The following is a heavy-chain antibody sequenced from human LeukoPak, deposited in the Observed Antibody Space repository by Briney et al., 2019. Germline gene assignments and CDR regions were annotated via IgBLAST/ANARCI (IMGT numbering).Heavy chain of an antibody. CDR1: GFTFSSYA. CDR3: AKVMGARVVVAAPPFDY. V-gene: IGHV3-23*01. Sequence: GGSLRLSCAVSGFTFSSYAMSWVRQAPGKGQERVSAISGSGGSTYYAASVKGRFTISRDNSKNTRYLQMNSLRAEDTAVYYCAKVMGARVVVAAPPFDYWGQGTLVTVSS. CDR2: ISGSGGST. D-gene: IGHD2-15*01. J-gene: IGHJ4*02.